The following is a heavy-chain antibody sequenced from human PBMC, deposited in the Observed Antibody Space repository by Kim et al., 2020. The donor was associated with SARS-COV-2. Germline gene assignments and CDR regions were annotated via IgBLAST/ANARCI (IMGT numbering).Heavy chain of an antibody. CDR2: IYYSGST. Sequence: SETLSLTCTVSGGSISSGDYYWSWIRQPPGKGLEWIGYIYYSGSTYYNPSLKSRVTISVDTSKNQFSLKLSSVTAADTAVYYCARDRVVRGVIIDWGQGTLVTVSS. D-gene: IGHD3-10*01. V-gene: IGHV4-30-4*01. CDR3: ARDRVVRGVIID. J-gene: IGHJ4*02. CDR1: GGSISSGDYY.